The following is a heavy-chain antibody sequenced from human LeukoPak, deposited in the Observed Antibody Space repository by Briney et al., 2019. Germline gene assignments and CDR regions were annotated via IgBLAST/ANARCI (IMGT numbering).Heavy chain of an antibody. CDR3: AREDLPASGPFDY. J-gene: IGHJ4*02. Sequence: GGSLRLSCAVSGFTFSSYEMNWVRQAPGKGLEWVSYISSSGTTIHYANSVKGRFTISRDNAKNSLSLQMNSLRVEDSAIYYCAREDLPASGPFDYWGQGTLVTVSS. CDR2: ISSSGTTI. V-gene: IGHV3-48*03. D-gene: IGHD2-2*01. CDR1: GFTFSSYE.